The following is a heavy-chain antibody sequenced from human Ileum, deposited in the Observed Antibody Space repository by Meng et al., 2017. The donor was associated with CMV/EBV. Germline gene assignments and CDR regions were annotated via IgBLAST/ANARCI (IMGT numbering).Heavy chain of an antibody. Sequence: QVPLVQAGAGVKKPGAPVKVSCKASGYTFTDYAITWVRQAPGQGLEWMGWISGYNSNTKYAQKFQGRVTMTTDTSTTTVYMELRNLRYDDTAVYYCARDGYYPSRVFDYWGLGTLVTVSS. J-gene: IGHJ4*01. CDR1: GYTFTDYA. CDR3: ARDGYYPSRVFDY. V-gene: IGHV1-18*01. CDR2: ISGYNSNT. D-gene: IGHD2-2*03.